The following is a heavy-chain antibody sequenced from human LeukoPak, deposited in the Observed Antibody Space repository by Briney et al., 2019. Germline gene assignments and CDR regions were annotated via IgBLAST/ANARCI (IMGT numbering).Heavy chain of an antibody. CDR3: ARDVTYCSGGSCYSSWFDP. J-gene: IGHJ5*02. Sequence: SETLSLTCTVSGYSISSGYYWGWIRQPPGKGLEWIGSIYHSGSTYYNPSLKSRVTISVDTSKNQFSLKLSSVTAADTAVYYCARDVTYCSGGSCYSSWFDPWGQGTLVTVSS. CDR2: IYHSGST. V-gene: IGHV4-38-2*02. D-gene: IGHD2-15*01. CDR1: GYSISSGYY.